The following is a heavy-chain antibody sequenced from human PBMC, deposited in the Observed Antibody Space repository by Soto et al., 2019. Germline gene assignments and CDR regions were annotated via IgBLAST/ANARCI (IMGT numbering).Heavy chain of an antibody. J-gene: IGHJ6*02. CDR2: IIPLFGTA. V-gene: IGHV1-69*01. CDR3: ARKYRYSGSYDYYYYGMDG. Sequence: QVQLVQSGAAVKKPGSSVNVSCKASGGTFSSYAISWVRQAPGQGLEWMGGIIPLFGTANYAKQFQGRVTITAYESTSTAYMELSSLRSEYTAVYYCARKYRYSGSYDYYYYGMDGWCQGSTVTVSS. CDR1: GGTFSSYA. D-gene: IGHD1-26*01.